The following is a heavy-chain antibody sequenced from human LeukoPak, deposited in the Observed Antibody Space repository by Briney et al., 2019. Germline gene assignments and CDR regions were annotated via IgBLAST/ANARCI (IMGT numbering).Heavy chain of an antibody. Sequence: GASVKVSCKASGYTFTGYYMYWVRQAPGQGLEWMGWINPNNGGTNYAQKFQGRVTMTGDTSISTAYMELSRLRSDDTAVYYCARDYGDYLNWFDPWGQGTLVTVSS. D-gene: IGHD4-17*01. J-gene: IGHJ5*02. CDR3: ARDYGDYLNWFDP. V-gene: IGHV1-2*02. CDR2: INPNNGGT. CDR1: GYTFTGYY.